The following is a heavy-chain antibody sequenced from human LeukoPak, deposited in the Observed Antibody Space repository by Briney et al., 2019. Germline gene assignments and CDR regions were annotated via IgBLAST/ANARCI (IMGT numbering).Heavy chain of an antibody. D-gene: IGHD2/OR15-2a*01. V-gene: IGHV4-34*01. Sequence: SETLSLTCAVYGGSFTGYYWSWIRQPPGKGLEWIAEISHSGSTNYNPSLKSRVTISVDTSKNQFSLNLSSVTAADTAVYYCARGRNRWPFDYWGQGTLVTISS. CDR3: ARGRNRWPFDY. CDR2: ISHSGST. J-gene: IGHJ4*02. CDR1: GGSFTGYY.